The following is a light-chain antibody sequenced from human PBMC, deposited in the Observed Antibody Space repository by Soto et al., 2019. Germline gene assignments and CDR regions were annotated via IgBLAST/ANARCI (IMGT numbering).Light chain of an antibody. Sequence: ELVMTPSPATLSVSPGERATLSCRASQSVNSNYLAWYQQKPGQAPRLLIYGASNRATGIPDRFSGSGSGTDFTLTISRLEPDDFAVYYCQQYGSSGTFGQGTKVDIK. CDR3: QQYGSSGT. V-gene: IGKV3-20*01. J-gene: IGKJ1*01. CDR1: QSVNSNY. CDR2: GAS.